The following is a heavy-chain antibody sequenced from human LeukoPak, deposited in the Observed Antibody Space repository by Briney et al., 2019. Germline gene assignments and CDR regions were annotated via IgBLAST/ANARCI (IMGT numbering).Heavy chain of an antibody. CDR3: ARGLVGDQGIDY. Sequence: PSETLSLTCTVSGGSISSYYWSWIRQPPGKGLEWIGYIYYSGSTNYNPSLKSRVTISVDTSKNQFSRELSSVTAADTAVYYCARGLVGDQGIDYWGQGTLVTVSS. D-gene: IGHD2-21*02. J-gene: IGHJ4*02. CDR1: GGSISSYY. CDR2: IYYSGST. V-gene: IGHV4-59*01.